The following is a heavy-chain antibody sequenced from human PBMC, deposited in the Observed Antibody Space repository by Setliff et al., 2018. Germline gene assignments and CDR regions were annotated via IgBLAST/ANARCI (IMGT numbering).Heavy chain of an antibody. J-gene: IGHJ6*02. Sequence: GGSLRLSCAASGFTFTSYDIHWVRQAPGKGLEWVAVISYDGTYKYYADSVKGRFTISRDNSKNILSLHMNSLRGEDTAVYYCAKEFLEVVIALHGMDVWGQGTTVTVSS. D-gene: IGHD2-21*01. CDR1: GFTFTSYD. V-gene: IGHV3-30*18. CDR3: AKEFLEVVIALHGMDV. CDR2: ISYDGTYK.